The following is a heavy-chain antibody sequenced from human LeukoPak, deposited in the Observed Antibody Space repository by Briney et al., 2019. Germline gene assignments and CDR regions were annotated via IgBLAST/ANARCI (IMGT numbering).Heavy chain of an antibody. Sequence: PSETLSPTCTVSGYSISSGYYWGWIRQPPGKGLEWIGSIYHSGSTYYNPSLKSRVTISVDTSKNQFSLKLSSVTAADTAVYYCARDSIGYSSSPSCFDYWGQGTLVTVSS. J-gene: IGHJ4*02. CDR3: ARDSIGYSSSPSCFDY. CDR1: GYSISSGYY. V-gene: IGHV4-38-2*02. CDR2: IYHSGST. D-gene: IGHD6-6*01.